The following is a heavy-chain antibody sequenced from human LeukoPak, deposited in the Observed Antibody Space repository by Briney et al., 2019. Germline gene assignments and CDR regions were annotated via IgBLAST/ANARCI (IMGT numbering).Heavy chain of an antibody. CDR2: ISYDGSNK. D-gene: IGHD6-19*01. V-gene: IGHV3-30*03. Sequence: GGSLRLSCAASGFTFSSYGMHWVRQAPGKGLEWVAVISYDGSNKYYADSVKGRFTISRDNSKNTLYLQMNSLRAEDTAVYYCAIGLVRGNFGYWGQGTLVTVSS. J-gene: IGHJ4*02. CDR1: GFTFSSYG. CDR3: AIGLVRGNFGY.